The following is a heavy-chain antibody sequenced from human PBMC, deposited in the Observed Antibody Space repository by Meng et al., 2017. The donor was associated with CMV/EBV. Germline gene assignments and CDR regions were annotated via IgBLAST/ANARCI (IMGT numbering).Heavy chain of an antibody. J-gene: IGHJ6*02. Sequence: GGSLRLSCKGSGSSFTSYWIGWVRQMPGKGLEWMGIIYPGDSDTRYSPSFQGHVTISADKSISTAYLQWSSLKASDTAMYYCARGVDSGYYYYGMDVWGQGTTVTVSS. D-gene: IGHD3-10*01. V-gene: IGHV5-51*01. CDR3: ARGVDSGYYYYGMDV. CDR1: GSSFTSYW. CDR2: IYPGDSDT.